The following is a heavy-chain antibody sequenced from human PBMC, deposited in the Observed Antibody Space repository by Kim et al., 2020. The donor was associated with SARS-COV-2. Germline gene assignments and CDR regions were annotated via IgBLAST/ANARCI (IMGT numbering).Heavy chain of an antibody. D-gene: IGHD1-26*01. Sequence: GGSLRLSCAASGFTFSNYVMFWVRQAPGKGLEYVSAIRSNGGDTYYTNSVKGRFTISRDNSKNTLYLQMGSLRAEDMAVYYCARDPNIVGAASLDYWGQGTLVTVSS. J-gene: IGHJ4*02. CDR3: ARDPNIVGAASLDY. CDR1: GFTFSNYV. V-gene: IGHV3-64*01. CDR2: IRSNGGDT.